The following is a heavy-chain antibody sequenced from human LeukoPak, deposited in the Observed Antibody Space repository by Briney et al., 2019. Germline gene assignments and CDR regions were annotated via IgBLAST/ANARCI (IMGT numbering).Heavy chain of an antibody. CDR3: ARARRSSGLDY. V-gene: IGHV3-30*04. J-gene: IGHJ4*02. CDR2: ISYDGSNK. D-gene: IGHD6-6*01. CDR1: GFTFSSYA. Sequence: GGSLRLSCAASGFTFSSYAMHWVRQAPGKGLEWVAVISYDGSNKYYADSVKGRFTISRDNSKNTLYLQMNSLRAEDTAVYYCARARRSSGLDYWGQGTLVTVSS.